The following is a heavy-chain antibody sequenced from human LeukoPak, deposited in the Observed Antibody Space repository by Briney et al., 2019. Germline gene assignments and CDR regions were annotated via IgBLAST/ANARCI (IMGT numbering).Heavy chain of an antibody. CDR1: GFTFDDYA. J-gene: IGHJ6*03. V-gene: IGHV3-20*04. CDR3: AREPLLDNYCSYMDV. CDR2: INWNGGTT. D-gene: IGHD1-26*01. Sequence: PGGSLRLSCAASGFTFDDYAMSWVRQAPGKGLEWVSGINWNGGTTDYADSVKGRFTISRDNAKNSLYLQMNSLRPEDTALYYCAREPLLDNYCSYMDVWGKGTTVTVFS.